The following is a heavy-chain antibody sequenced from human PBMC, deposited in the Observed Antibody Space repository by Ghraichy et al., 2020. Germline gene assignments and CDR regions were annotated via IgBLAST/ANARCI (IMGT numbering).Heavy chain of an antibody. J-gene: IGHJ4*02. D-gene: IGHD6-6*01. CDR1: GFTFSIYS. V-gene: IGHV3-21*01. Sequence: GGSLRLSCAASGFTFSIYSMNWVRQAPGKGLEWVSSISSDNSYIYYADSVKGRFTISRDNAKNSLFLQMNSLRAEDTAVYYCARGPQFMAPRHIDLDYWGPGTLVTVSS. CDR2: ISSDNSYI. CDR3: ARGPQFMAPRHIDLDY.